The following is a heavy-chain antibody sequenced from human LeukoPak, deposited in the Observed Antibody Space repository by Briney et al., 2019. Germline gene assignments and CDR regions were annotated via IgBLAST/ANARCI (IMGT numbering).Heavy chain of an antibody. Sequence: SETLSLTCTVSGGSISSSSYYWSWIRQPPGKGLEWIGEINHSGSTNYNPSLKSRVTISVDTSKNQFSLKLSSVTAADTAVYYCARYSRRVPRHWYFDLWGRGTLVTVSS. CDR1: GGSISSSSYY. CDR2: INHSGST. CDR3: ARYSRRVPRHWYFDL. D-gene: IGHD1-1*01. V-gene: IGHV4-39*07. J-gene: IGHJ2*01.